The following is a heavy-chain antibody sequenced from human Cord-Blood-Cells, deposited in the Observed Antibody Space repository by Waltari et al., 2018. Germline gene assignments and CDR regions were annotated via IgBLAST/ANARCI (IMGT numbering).Heavy chain of an antibody. Sequence: EVQLVESGGGLVQPGGSLRLSCAASGFPLSSHAMSRVRQAPGKGLEWVSAISGSGGSTYYADSVKGRFTISRDNSKNTLYLQMNSLRAEDTAVYYCAKDRRGGWYDYWGQGTLVTVSS. CDR3: AKDRRGGWYDY. J-gene: IGHJ4*02. D-gene: IGHD6-19*01. V-gene: IGHV3-23*04. CDR1: GFPLSSHA. CDR2: ISGSGGST.